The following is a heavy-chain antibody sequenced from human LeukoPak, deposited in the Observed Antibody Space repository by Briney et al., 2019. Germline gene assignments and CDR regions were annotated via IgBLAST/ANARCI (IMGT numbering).Heavy chain of an antibody. D-gene: IGHD3-22*01. V-gene: IGHV1-2*02. CDR3: ARATIADSSTYYIDY. CDR1: GYTFSDYY. J-gene: IGHJ4*02. Sequence: ASVKVSCKASGYTFSDYYMHWVRQAPGQGLEWMGWINPNSGGTNYAQKFQGRGTMTRDMSISTAYMELSRLTSDDTAVYYCARATIADSSTYYIDYWGLGTLVTVSS. CDR2: INPNSGGT.